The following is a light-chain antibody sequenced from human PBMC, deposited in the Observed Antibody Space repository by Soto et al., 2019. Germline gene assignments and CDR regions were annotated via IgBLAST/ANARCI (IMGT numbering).Light chain of an antibody. Sequence: QSVLTQPPSASGTPGQRVTISCSGTSSNIGSKTVNWYQQLPGTAPKLLIYTNSQRPSGVPDRFSGSKSGTSASLAISGLQSEDEADYYCAAWDDSLKGCVFGGGTKLTVL. J-gene: IGLJ3*02. CDR2: TNS. CDR1: SSNIGSKT. V-gene: IGLV1-44*01. CDR3: AAWDDSLKGCV.